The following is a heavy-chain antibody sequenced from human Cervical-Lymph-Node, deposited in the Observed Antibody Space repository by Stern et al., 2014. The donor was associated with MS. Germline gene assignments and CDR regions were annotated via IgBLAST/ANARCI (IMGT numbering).Heavy chain of an antibody. CDR2: ISPMFGTA. Sequence: QVQLVQSGAEVKKTGSSVTVSCKASGGSFSNYAMNWVRQAPGQGLEWIGAISPMFGTANYAQRFQGRVTITADESTTTVYLELRTLRSEDTAVYYCAREDRPMLPVFAYWGQGTLVTVSS. CDR1: GGSFSNYA. V-gene: IGHV1-69*01. J-gene: IGHJ4*02. CDR3: AREDRPMLPVFAY. D-gene: IGHD3-10*02.